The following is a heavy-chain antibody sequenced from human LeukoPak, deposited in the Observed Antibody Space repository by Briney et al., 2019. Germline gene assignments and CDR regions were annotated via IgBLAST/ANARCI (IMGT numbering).Heavy chain of an antibody. CDR3: ARDLDYGGKSAGY. V-gene: IGHV3-11*01. J-gene: IGHJ4*02. CDR2: ISSSGSTI. Sequence: GGSLRLSCAASGFTFSNYYMSWVRQAPGKGLEWVSYISSSGSTIYYADSVKGRFTISRDNAKNSLYLQMNSLRAEDTAVYYCARDLDYGGKSAGYWGQGTLVTVSS. CDR1: GFTFSNYY. D-gene: IGHD4-23*01.